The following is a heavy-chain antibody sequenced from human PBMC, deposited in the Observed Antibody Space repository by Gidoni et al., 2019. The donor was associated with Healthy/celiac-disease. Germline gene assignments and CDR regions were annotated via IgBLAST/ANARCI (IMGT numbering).Heavy chain of an antibody. V-gene: IGHV4-31*03. CDR2: IYYSGST. J-gene: IGHJ4*02. D-gene: IGHD3-3*01. Sequence: QVQLQESGPGLVKPSQTLSLTCTVSGGSISSGGYYWSWIRQHPGKGLEWIGYIYYSGSTYYNPSLKSRVTISVDTSKNQFSLKLSSVTAADTAVYYCARGRDFWSGYYLPFDHWGQGTLVTVSS. CDR3: ARGRDFWSGYYLPFDH. CDR1: GGSISSGGYY.